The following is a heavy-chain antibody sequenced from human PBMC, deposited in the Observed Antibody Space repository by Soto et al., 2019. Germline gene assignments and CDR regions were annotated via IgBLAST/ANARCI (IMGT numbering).Heavy chain of an antibody. CDR1: GGTFSSYA. CDR3: ARGVDSTIFGVDTYYDYGMDG. J-gene: IGHJ6*02. V-gene: IGHV1-69*12. CDR2: IIPIFGTA. D-gene: IGHD3-3*01. Sequence: QVQLVQSGAEVKKPGSSVKVSCKASGGTFSSYAISWVRQAPGQGLEWMGGIIPIFGTANYAQKFQGRVTSAADESTSTAYMALSRLRSEDTAVYYCARGVDSTIFGVDTYYDYGMDGWGQGTTVTVSS.